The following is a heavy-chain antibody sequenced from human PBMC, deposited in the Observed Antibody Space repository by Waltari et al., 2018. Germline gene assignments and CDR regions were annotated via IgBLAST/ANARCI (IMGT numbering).Heavy chain of an antibody. V-gene: IGHV3-30-3*01. J-gene: IGHJ4*02. CDR2: ISYDGSNK. D-gene: IGHD4-4*01. CDR1: GFTFSSYA. CDR3: ARDADYNLDY. Sequence: QVQLVESGGGVVQPGRSLRLSCAASGFTFSSYAMHWVRQAPGKGREWVAVISYDGSNKDYADSVKGRFTISRDNSKNTLYLQMNSLRAEDTAVYYCARDADYNLDYWGQGTLVTVSS.